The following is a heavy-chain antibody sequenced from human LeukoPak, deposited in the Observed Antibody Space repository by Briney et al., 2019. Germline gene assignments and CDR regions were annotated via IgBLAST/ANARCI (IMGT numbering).Heavy chain of an antibody. CDR3: ARVSSTSRHWFDP. D-gene: IGHD2-2*01. V-gene: IGHV4-61*02. Sequence: PSETLSLTCTVSGGSISSGSYYWSWLRQPAGKGLEWIGRIYTSGSTNYNPSLKSRVTISVDTSKNQFSLKLSSVTAADTAVYYCARVSSTSRHWFDPWGQGTLVTVSS. CDR2: IYTSGST. CDR1: GGSISSGSYY. J-gene: IGHJ5*02.